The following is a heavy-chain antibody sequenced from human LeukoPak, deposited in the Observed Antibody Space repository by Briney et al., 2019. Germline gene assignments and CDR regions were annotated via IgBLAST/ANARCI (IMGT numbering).Heavy chain of an antibody. D-gene: IGHD6-19*01. V-gene: IGHV3-48*01. CDR3: ARRSGVAVAGAFDY. J-gene: IGHJ4*02. Sequence: PGGSLRLSCATSGFTFSNHDMNWVRQAPGKGLEWVSYISRTGSTIYYADSVKGRVTISRDNAKNSLYLQVDSLRVEDTAMYYCARRSGVAVAGAFDYWGQGTLVTVSS. CDR2: ISRTGSTI. CDR1: GFTFSNHD.